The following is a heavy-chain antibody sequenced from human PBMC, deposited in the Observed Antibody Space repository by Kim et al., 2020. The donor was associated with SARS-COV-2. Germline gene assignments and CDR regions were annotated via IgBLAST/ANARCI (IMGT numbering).Heavy chain of an antibody. V-gene: IGHV3-21*01. CDR2: ISSSSSYI. J-gene: IGHJ4*02. Sequence: GGSLRLSCAASGFTFSSYSMNWVRQAPGKGLEWVSSISSSSSYIYYADSVKGRFTISRDNAKNSLYLQMNSLRAEDTAVYYCARSQGYSDYDLGYWGQGTLVTVSS. D-gene: IGHD5-12*01. CDR1: GFTFSSYS. CDR3: ARSQGYSDYDLGY.